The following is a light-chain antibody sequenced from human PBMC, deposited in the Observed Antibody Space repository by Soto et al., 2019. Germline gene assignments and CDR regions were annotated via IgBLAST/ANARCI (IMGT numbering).Light chain of an antibody. CDR1: ESVSSN. J-gene: IGKJ5*01. Sequence: VMTQSPTTLSVSPGQRPTLSSRDIESVSSNLAWYQQRPGLAPRLLXYGASTRATDTPVRFRGRGSGTEFTLTISSLQSEDFAVYYCQQYNNWPPSIIFGQGTRLEIK. CDR2: GAS. CDR3: QQYNNWPPSII. V-gene: IGKV3-15*01.